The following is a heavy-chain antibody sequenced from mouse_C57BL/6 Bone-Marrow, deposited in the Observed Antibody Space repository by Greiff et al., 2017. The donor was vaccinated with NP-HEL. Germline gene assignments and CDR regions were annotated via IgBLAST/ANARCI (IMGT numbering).Heavy chain of an antibody. J-gene: IGHJ1*03. CDR3: ERHYYDYEGWYFDD. CDR1: GYTFTDYY. V-gene: IGHV1-26*01. Sequence: EVQLQQSGPELVKPGASVKISCKASGYTFTDYYMNWVQQSHGKSLEWIGDINPNNGGTRYNQKFKGKATLTVDKSSSTAYMELRSLTSEDSAVYYYERHYYDYEGWYFDDWGTGTTVTVSS. D-gene: IGHD2-4*01. CDR2: INPNNGGT.